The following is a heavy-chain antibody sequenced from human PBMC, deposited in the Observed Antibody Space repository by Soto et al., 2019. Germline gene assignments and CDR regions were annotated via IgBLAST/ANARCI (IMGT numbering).Heavy chain of an antibody. J-gene: IGHJ6*02. D-gene: IGHD3-10*01. Sequence: SETLSLTCAVYGGSFSGYYWNWIRQPPGKGLEWIGEINHSGSTNYNPSLKSRVTISLDTSTSKNQFSLKLRTVTAADTAVYYCARGITMVRGVPIYGMDVWGQVTTVTVYS. CDR2: INHSGST. V-gene: IGHV4-34*01. CDR1: GGSFSGYY. CDR3: ARGITMVRGVPIYGMDV.